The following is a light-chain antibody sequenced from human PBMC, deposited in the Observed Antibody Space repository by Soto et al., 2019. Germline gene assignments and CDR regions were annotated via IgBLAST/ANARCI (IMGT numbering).Light chain of an antibody. J-gene: IGKJ1*01. V-gene: IGKV1-5*01. CDR1: QAIRDW. Sequence: DVQLIQSPSTLSASIGDRATITCRVSQAIRDWVAWYQQKPGKAPKLLIYDATSSDSGVPSRFSGSGSETEFTLTISSLQPDDFATYYCQQYESYSKTFGQGTRVEL. CDR3: QQYESYSKT. CDR2: DAT.